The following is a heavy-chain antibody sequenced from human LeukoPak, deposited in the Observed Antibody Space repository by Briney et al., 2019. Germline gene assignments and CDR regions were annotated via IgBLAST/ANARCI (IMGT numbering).Heavy chain of an antibody. D-gene: IGHD5-24*01. V-gene: IGHV3-7*01. Sequence: GGSLRLSCEASGFTFTKFWMSWVRQAPGKGLEWVANIQEDGKKENYVDSVRGRFTISRDNAKNSIYLQMNSLRVEDTAVYYCAREVSRDGYMEGFDYWGQGTLVTVSS. CDR2: IQEDGKKE. CDR3: AREVSRDGYMEGFDY. CDR1: GFTFTKFW. J-gene: IGHJ4*02.